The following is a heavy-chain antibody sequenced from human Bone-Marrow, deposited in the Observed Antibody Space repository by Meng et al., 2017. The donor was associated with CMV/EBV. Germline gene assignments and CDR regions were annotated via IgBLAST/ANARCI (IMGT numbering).Heavy chain of an antibody. CDR3: ASRKRVEYSSSSPLDY. V-gene: IGHV3-53*01. D-gene: IGHD6-6*01. Sequence: GESLKISCAASGFTVSSNYMSWVRQAPGKGLEWVSVIYSGGSTYYADSVKGRFTISRDNSKNTLYLQMNSLRAEDTAVYYCASRKRVEYSSSSPLDYWGQGTLVTVS. CDR1: GFTVSSNY. J-gene: IGHJ4*02. CDR2: IYSGGST.